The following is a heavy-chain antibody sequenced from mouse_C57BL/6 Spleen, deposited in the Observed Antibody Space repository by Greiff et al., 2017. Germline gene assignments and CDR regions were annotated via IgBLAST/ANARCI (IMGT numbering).Heavy chain of an antibody. J-gene: IGHJ4*01. CDR1: GYSFTSYY. CDR2: IYPGSGNT. Sequence: QVHVKQSGPELVKPGASVKISCKASGYSFTSYYIHWVKQRPGQGLEWIGWIYPGSGNTKYNEKFKGKATLTADTSSSTAYMQLSSLTSEDSAVYYCASPGSSFYAMDYWGQGTSVTVSS. D-gene: IGHD1-1*01. V-gene: IGHV1-66*01. CDR3: ASPGSSFYAMDY.